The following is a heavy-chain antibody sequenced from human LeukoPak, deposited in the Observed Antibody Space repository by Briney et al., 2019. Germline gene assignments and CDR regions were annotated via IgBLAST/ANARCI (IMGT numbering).Heavy chain of an antibody. CDR2: ISSSGSTI. V-gene: IGHV3-48*03. CDR3: VRDFRFLDDY. Sequence: GGSLRLSCAASGFTFGSYEMNWVRQAPGKGLEWVSYISSSGSTIYYADSVKGRFTISRDNAKNSLYLQMNSVRAEDTAVYYCVRDFRFLDDYWGQGTLVSVSS. D-gene: IGHD3-3*01. CDR1: GFTFGSYE. J-gene: IGHJ4*02.